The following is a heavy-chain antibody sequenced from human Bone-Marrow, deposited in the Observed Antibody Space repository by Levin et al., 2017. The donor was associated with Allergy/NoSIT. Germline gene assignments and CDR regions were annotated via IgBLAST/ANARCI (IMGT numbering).Heavy chain of an antibody. J-gene: IGHJ6*02. D-gene: IGHD3-22*01. V-gene: IGHV4-30-4*01. CDR1: GASISSNDYY. CDR3: ARDRNYYDSSGYDIVYYGMDV. Sequence: SQTLSLTCTVSGASISSNDYYWSWIRQPPGKGLEWIGYIYSSGNTHYNPSLKSRVTMSLDASKNQISLKLNSVTAADTAVYYCARDRNYYDSSGYDIVYYGMDVWGQGTTVTVSS. CDR2: IYSSGNT.